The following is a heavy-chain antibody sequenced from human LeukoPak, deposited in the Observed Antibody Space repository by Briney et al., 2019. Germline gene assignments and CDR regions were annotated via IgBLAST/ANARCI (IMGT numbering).Heavy chain of an antibody. Sequence: PGGSLRLSCAASGFTFSTYWMHWVRQAPGKGLVWVSRISADGSSTHYADSVRGRFTISRDNGKNTLYLQMNSLGAEDTAVYYCARALRIAVVDYWGQGTLVTVSS. CDR2: ISADGSST. D-gene: IGHD2-15*01. CDR3: ARALRIAVVDY. J-gene: IGHJ4*02. V-gene: IGHV3-74*01. CDR1: GFTFSTYW.